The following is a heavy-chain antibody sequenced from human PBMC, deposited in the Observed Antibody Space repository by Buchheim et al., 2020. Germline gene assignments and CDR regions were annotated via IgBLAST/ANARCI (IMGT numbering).Heavy chain of an antibody. Sequence: QVQLQQWGAGLLKPSETLSLTCAVYGGSFSGYYWSWIRQPPGKGLEWIGEINHSGSTNYNPSLKSRVTISVETSQNQFALKLSSVTAADTAVYYCASTLIAVVLFDYWGQGTL. CDR2: INHSGST. D-gene: IGHD6-19*01. V-gene: IGHV4-34*01. J-gene: IGHJ4*02. CDR1: GGSFSGYY. CDR3: ASTLIAVVLFDY.